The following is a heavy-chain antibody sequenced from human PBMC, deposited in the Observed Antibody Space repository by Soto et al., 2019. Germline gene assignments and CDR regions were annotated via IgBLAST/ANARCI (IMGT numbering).Heavy chain of an antibody. Sequence: SETLSLTCFVSGYSITAGGCYWSWIRHHPGKGLEWIGSFYSSGSIIYNPSLRSRVSISGDTSSNQFSMSLTSVTAADTARYYCARMYSSGSGWFHPWGQGTLVTVSS. D-gene: IGHD6-19*01. V-gene: IGHV4-31*03. J-gene: IGHJ5*02. CDR1: GYSITAGGCY. CDR2: FYSSGSI. CDR3: ARMYSSGSGWFHP.